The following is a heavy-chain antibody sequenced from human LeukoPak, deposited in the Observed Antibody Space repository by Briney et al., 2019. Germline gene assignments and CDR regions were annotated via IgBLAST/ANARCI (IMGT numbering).Heavy chain of an antibody. Sequence: GGSLRLSCAASGFTFSNYWMHWVRHAPGKGLVWVSRIHSDGSSTTYADSVKGRFTISRDNAKNTLYLQTNSLTAEDTAVYYCAKGGSKAPDYWGQGTLVTVSS. CDR3: AKGGSKAPDY. CDR2: IHSDGSST. CDR1: GFTFSNYW. J-gene: IGHJ4*02. V-gene: IGHV3-74*01. D-gene: IGHD4-11*01.